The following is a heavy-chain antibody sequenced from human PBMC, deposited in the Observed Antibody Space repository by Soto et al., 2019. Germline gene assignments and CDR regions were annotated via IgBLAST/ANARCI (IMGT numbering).Heavy chain of an antibody. CDR1: GFTFSSYS. V-gene: IGHV3-48*02. Sequence: HPGGSLRLSCAASGFTFSSYSMNWVRQAPGKGLEWVSYISSSSSTIYYADSVKGRFTISRDNAKNSLYLQMNSLRDEDTAVYYCARDMRVIQYYYGMDVWGQGTTVTVSS. CDR2: ISSSSSTI. CDR3: ARDMRVIQYYYGMDV. J-gene: IGHJ6*02. D-gene: IGHD2-21*01.